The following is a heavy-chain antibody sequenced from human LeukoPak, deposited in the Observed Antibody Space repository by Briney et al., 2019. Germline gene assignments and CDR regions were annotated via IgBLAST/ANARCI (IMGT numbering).Heavy chain of an antibody. CDR3: ARGKGVMITFGGVMGY. CDR2: INPSGGST. CDR1: GYTFTSYY. Sequence: ASVKVSCKASGYTFTSYYMHWVRQAPGQGLEWMGIINPSGGSTSYAQKFQGRVTMTRDTSTSTVYMELSSLRSEDTAVYYCARGKGVMITFGGVMGYWDQGTLVTVSS. J-gene: IGHJ4*02. D-gene: IGHD3-16*01. V-gene: IGHV1-46*01.